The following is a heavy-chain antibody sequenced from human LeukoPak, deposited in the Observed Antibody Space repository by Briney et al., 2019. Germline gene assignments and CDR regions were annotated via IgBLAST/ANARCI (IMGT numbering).Heavy chain of an antibody. J-gene: IGHJ4*02. CDR1: GGSINSGGYY. CDR3: ARESVYYYDSSGSNAFDF. D-gene: IGHD3-22*01. V-gene: IGHV4-31*03. Sequence: SETLSLTRTVSGGSINSGGYYWSWIRQHPGKGLEWLGYISYSGNTYYTPSLKSRVRISVDTSKNQLSLKLNSVTGADTAVYYCARESVYYYDSSGSNAFDFWGQGTLVTVSS. CDR2: ISYSGNT.